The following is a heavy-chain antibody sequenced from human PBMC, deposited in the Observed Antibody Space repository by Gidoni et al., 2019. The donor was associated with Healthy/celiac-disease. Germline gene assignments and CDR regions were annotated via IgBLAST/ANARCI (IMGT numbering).Heavy chain of an antibody. CDR2: ISSSSSTI. V-gene: IGHV3-48*02. Sequence: EEKLVVSGGGLVQPGGSLRLYCAASGSTFISYSMNWVRQAPGKGLEWVSYISSSSSTIYYADSVKGRFTISRDNAKNSLYLQMNSLRDEDTAVYYCARDQIVGATTSFDYWGQGTLVTVSS. D-gene: IGHD1-26*01. CDR1: GSTFISYS. J-gene: IGHJ4*02. CDR3: ARDQIVGATTSFDY.